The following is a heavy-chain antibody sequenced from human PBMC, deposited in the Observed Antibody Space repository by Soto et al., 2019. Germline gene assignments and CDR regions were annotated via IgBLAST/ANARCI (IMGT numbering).Heavy chain of an antibody. CDR2: IYYSGST. J-gene: IGHJ4*02. V-gene: IGHV4-30-4*01. CDR3: AREAVVVPPLGLVDY. D-gene: IGHD3-22*01. CDR1: GSSISSGDYY. Sequence: SETLSLTCTVSGSSISSGDYYWSWIRQPPGKGLEWIGYIYYSGSTYYNPSLKSRVTISVDTSKNQFSLKLSSVTAADTAMYYCAREAVVVPPLGLVDYWGQGTLVTVSS.